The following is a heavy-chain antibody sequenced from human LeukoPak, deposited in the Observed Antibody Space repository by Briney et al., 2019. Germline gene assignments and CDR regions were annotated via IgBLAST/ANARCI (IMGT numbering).Heavy chain of an antibody. D-gene: IGHD5-24*01. V-gene: IGHV4-59*01. CDR3: ARVARRDGYKQYYFDY. Sequence: SETLSLTCTVSGGSISSYYWSWIRQPPGKGLEWIGNIYYSGSTNYNPSLKSRVTISVDTSKNQFFLKLSSVTAADTAVYYCARVARRDGYKQYYFDYWGQGTLVTVSS. CDR1: GGSISSYY. J-gene: IGHJ4*02. CDR2: IYYSGST.